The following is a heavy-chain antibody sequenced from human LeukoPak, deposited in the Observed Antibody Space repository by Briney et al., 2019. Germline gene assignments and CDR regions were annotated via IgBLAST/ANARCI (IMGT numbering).Heavy chain of an antibody. V-gene: IGHV3-23*01. CDR3: AKDITVAGTGYYFDY. Sequence: GGSLRLSCAASGFTFSSYAMSWVRQAPGKGLEWVSAISGSGGSTYYADSVKGRFTISRDNAKNSLYLQMNSLRAEDTALYYCAKDITVAGTGYYFDYWGQGTLVTVSS. D-gene: IGHD6-19*01. CDR2: ISGSGGST. J-gene: IGHJ4*02. CDR1: GFTFSSYA.